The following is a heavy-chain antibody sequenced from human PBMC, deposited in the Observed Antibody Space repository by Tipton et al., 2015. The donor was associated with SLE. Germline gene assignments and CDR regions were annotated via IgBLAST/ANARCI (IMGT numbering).Heavy chain of an antibody. Sequence: TLSLTCTVSGDSLPGYYWSWIRQPPGQGLQYIAHIYSSGSTTYNPSLQSRVTLSVDTSKNQVSLKLSSVTAADTAVYYCARGRYVDWSGFDHWGQGTSVIVSS. V-gene: IGHV4-4*09. CDR3: ARGRYVDWSGFDH. J-gene: IGHJ4*02. CDR1: GDSLPGYY. CDR2: IYSSGST. D-gene: IGHD2-2*01.